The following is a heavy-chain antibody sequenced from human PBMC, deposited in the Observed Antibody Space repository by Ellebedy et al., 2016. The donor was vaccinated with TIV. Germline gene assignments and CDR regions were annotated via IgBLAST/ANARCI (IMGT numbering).Heavy chain of an antibody. CDR1: GFTFSSYG. CDR3: ARGFQDYDSSPFDL. CDR2: ISGSDEST. Sequence: PGGSLRLSCAASGFTFSSYGMSWVRQAPGKGLEWVSGISGSDESTHHADSVQGRFTFSRDNSKNTLLLQMNSLRAEDAALYYCARGFQDYDSSPFDLWGRGTLVTVSS. V-gene: IGHV3-23*01. J-gene: IGHJ4*02. D-gene: IGHD3-22*01.